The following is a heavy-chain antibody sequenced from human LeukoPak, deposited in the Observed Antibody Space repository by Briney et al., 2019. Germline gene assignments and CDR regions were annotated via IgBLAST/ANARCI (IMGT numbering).Heavy chain of an antibody. Sequence: PSETLYLTCTVSGGSISSSNYYWGWIRQPPGNGLEWIVTIKYSGHTSYNPSLKSRVTIFVDTSQNQFSLKLSSVTAADTAVYYCARHRRDHDFWSGSNPTDYYYYMDVWGKGTSVTVSS. V-gene: IGHV4-39*01. CDR1: GGSISSSNYY. CDR3: ARHRRDHDFWSGSNPTDYYYYMDV. D-gene: IGHD3-3*01. J-gene: IGHJ6*03. CDR2: IKYSGHT.